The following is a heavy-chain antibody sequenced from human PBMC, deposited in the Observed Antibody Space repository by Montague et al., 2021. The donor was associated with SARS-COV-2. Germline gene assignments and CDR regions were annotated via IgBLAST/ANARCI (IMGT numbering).Heavy chain of an antibody. CDR2: ISTSSLYI. J-gene: IGHJ6*01. Sequence: SLRLSCVASGFTFSKYSMNWVRQAPGKGLEWVSSISTSSLYIYYAASVKGRFTISRANAKNSLLLQMDSLHQGPIGFPPGTLLQEHLWG. V-gene: IGHV3-21*01. CDR3: TLLQEHL. CDR1: GFTFSKYS.